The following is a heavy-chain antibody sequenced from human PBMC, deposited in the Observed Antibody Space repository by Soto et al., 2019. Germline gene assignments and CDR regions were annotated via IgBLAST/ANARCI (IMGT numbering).Heavy chain of an antibody. CDR3: ARVPYSSSYYFDY. CDR2: IWYDGSNK. D-gene: IGHD6-6*01. J-gene: IGHJ4*02. V-gene: IGHV3-33*01. Sequence: QVQLVESGGGVVQPGRSLRLSCEASGFTFSSYGMHWVRQAPGKGLEWVAVIWYDGSNKYYADSVKGRFTISRDNSKNTLYLQMNSLRAEDTAVYYCARVPYSSSYYFDYWGQGTLVTVSS. CDR1: GFTFSSYG.